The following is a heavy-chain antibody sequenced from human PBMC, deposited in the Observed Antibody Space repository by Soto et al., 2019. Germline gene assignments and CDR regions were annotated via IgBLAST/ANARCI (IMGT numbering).Heavy chain of an antibody. CDR3: ARDSCSSTSCFD. J-gene: IGHJ4*02. CDR1: GFTFSSYS. V-gene: IGHV3-21*01. CDR2: ISSSSSYI. D-gene: IGHD2-2*01. Sequence: EVQLVASGGGLVKPGGSLRLSCAASGFTFSSYSMNWVRQAPGKGLEWVSSISSSSSYIYYADSVKGRFTISRDNAKNSLYLQMNSLRAEDTAVYYCARDSCSSTSCFDWGQGTLVTVSS.